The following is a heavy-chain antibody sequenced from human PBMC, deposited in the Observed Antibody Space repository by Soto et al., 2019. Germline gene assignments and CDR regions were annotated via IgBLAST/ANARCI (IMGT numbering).Heavy chain of an antibody. CDR2: FYYSGGV. Sequence: QVQLQESGPGLVKPSETLSLTCTVSGGSINNYYWSWIRQAPGKGLEWIGYFYYSGGVNYNTSLKSRVTISGDTSKPQFSLKWRSVTAADTAIYYCARYPLHCSGGNCYNFYYGLDVWGQGTTVTVSS. V-gene: IGHV4-59*01. J-gene: IGHJ6*02. D-gene: IGHD2-15*01. CDR1: GGSINNYY. CDR3: ARYPLHCSGGNCYNFYYGLDV.